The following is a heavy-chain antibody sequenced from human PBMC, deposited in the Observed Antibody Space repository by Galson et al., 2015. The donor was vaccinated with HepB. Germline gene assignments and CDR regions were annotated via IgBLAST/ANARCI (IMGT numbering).Heavy chain of an antibody. V-gene: IGHV1-69*04. J-gene: IGHJ3*02. CDR1: GGTFSSYA. CDR2: IIPILGIA. CDR3: ARSFKGVDAFDI. Sequence: SVKVSCKASGGTFSSYAISWVRQAPGQGLEWMGRIIPILGIANYAQKFQGRVTITADKSTSTAYMELSSLRSEDTAVYYCARSFKGVDAFDIWGQGTMVTVSS. D-gene: IGHD3-16*01.